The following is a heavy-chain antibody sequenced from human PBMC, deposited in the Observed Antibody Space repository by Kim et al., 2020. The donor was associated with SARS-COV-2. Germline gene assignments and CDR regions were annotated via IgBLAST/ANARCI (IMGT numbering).Heavy chain of an antibody. CDR1: RGSISSSSYY. J-gene: IGHJ6*02. V-gene: IGHV4-39*01. D-gene: IGHD6-13*01. CDR2: IYYSGST. Sequence: SETLSLTCTVSRGSISSSSYYWVWIRQPPGKGLEWIGSIYYSGSTYYNPSLKSRVTISVDTSKNQFSLKLSSVTAADTAVYYCARHPGFEEGIAAAEDYYGMDVWGQGTTVTVSS. CDR3: ARHPGFEEGIAAAEDYYGMDV.